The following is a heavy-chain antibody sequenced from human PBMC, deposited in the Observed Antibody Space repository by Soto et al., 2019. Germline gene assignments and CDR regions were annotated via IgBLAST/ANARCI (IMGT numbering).Heavy chain of an antibody. V-gene: IGHV1-3*05. Sequence: QVQLVQSGAEEKKPGASVKVSCKASGYTFTSYAMHWVRQAPGQRLEWMGWINAGNGNTKYSQKFQGRVTITRDTHARADYMGRRSVRDVNTALYNCVRDPHRYCSGGSCIFDYWGQGTLVTVSS. CDR2: INAGNGNT. D-gene: IGHD2-15*01. J-gene: IGHJ4*02. CDR3: VRDPHRYCSGGSCIFDY. CDR1: GYTFTSYA.